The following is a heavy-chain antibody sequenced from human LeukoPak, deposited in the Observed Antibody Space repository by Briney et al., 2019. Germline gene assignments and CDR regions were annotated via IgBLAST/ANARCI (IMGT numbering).Heavy chain of an antibody. Sequence: PGGSLRLSCAPSTLTFSHHYMDWIRQGPGKGLEWVGRIRNKDTKYTKEYAASVKGRFTISRDDSKNSLYLQMNRQKIEDTAVYYCARVPSLNSGNYGYWGQGTLVTVSS. V-gene: IGHV3-72*01. J-gene: IGHJ4*02. CDR2: IRNKDTKYTK. D-gene: IGHD3-10*01. CDR1: TLTFSHHY. CDR3: ARVPSLNSGNYGY.